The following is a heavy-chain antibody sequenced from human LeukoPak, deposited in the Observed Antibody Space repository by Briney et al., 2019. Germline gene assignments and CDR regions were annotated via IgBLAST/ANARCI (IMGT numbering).Heavy chain of an antibody. CDR1: GFTFSSYW. CDR2: IKQDGSEK. J-gene: IGHJ6*02. D-gene: IGHD3-10*01. V-gene: IGHV3-7*05. CDR3: ARELWFGTLDHYGMDV. Sequence: VGSLSLSCAASGFTFSSYWMSWVRQAPGKGLEWVANIKQDGSEKYYVDSVKGRFTISRDNAKNSLYLQMNSLRAEDTAVYYCARELWFGTLDHYGMDVWGQGTMVTVSS.